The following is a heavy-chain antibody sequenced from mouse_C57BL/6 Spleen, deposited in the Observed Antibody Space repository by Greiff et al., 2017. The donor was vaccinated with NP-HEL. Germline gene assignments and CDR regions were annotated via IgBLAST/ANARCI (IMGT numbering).Heavy chain of an antibody. V-gene: IGHV1-50*01. J-gene: IGHJ2*01. D-gene: IGHD1-1*01. CDR2: IDPSDSYT. Sequence: QVQLQQPGAELVKPGASVKLSCKASGYTFTSYWMQWVKQRPGQGLEWIGEIDPSDSYTNYNQKFKGKATLTVDTSSSTAYMQLSSLTSEDSAVYYCARWELLRSYYGGQGTTLTVSS. CDR1: GYTFTSYW. CDR3: ARWELLRSYY.